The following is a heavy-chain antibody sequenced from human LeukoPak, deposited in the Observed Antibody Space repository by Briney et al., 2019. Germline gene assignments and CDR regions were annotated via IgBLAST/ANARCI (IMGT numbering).Heavy chain of an antibody. V-gene: IGHV3-74*01. CDR2: INSYGSRT. CDR3: AREVTTGTLYGDYNWFDP. Sequence: PGGSLRLSCAASGFTFSSYWMHWVRQAPGKGLVWVSRINSYGSRTSYADSVKGRFTISRDNAKNTLYLQMNSLRAEDTAVYYCAREVTTGTLYGDYNWFDPWGQGTLVTVSS. CDR1: GFTFSSYW. J-gene: IGHJ5*02. D-gene: IGHD4-17*01.